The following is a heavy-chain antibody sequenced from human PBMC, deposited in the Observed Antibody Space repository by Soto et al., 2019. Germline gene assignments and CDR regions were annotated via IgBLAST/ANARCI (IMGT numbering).Heavy chain of an antibody. CDR3: ARRRGYQRLRYGMDV. V-gene: IGHV5-51*01. D-gene: IGHD2-2*01. CDR1: GYSFTTYW. CDR2: IYPGDSVT. J-gene: IGHJ6*01. Sequence: GESLKISCKGSGYSFTTYWIGWVRQMPGRGLEWMGIIYPGDSVTRYSPSFQGQVTISADKSIRTAYLQWSSLKASDTAVYFFARRRGYQRLRYGMDVWGQGTTVTVSS.